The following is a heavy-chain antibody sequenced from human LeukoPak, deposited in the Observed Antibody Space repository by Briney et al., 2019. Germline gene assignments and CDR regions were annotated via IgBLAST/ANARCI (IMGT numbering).Heavy chain of an antibody. J-gene: IGHJ4*02. CDR3: ARPYVWGSYRYSLDY. V-gene: IGHV1-69*13. CDR2: IIPIFGTA. CDR1: GGTFSSYA. Sequence: ASVKVSYKASGGTFSSYAISWVRQAPGQGLEWMGGIIPIFGTANYAQKFQGRVTITADESTSTAYMELSSLRSEDTAVYYCARPYVWGSYRYSLDYWGQGTLVTVSS. D-gene: IGHD3-16*02.